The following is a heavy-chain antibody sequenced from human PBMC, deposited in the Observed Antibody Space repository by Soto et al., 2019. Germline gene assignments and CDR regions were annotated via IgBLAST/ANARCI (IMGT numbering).Heavy chain of an antibody. D-gene: IGHD6-13*01. Sequence: GGSLRLSCAASGSTFSDYYMTWIRQAPGKGLEWVSYISGSGGHTNYADSVKGRFTISRDNAKNSLYLQMNSLRAEDTAVYYCARAPYSSTWYYFDYWGQGTLVTVSS. CDR3: ARAPYSSTWYYFDY. J-gene: IGHJ4*02. CDR1: GSTFSDYY. CDR2: ISGSGGHT. V-gene: IGHV3-11*05.